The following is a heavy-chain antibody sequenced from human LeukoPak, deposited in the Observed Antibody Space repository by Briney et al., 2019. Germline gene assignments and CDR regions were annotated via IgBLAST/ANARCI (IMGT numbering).Heavy chain of an antibody. D-gene: IGHD1-26*01. CDR1: GYTFTGYY. CDR3: ARVWEQAGSPRDY. J-gene: IGHJ4*02. Sequence: ASVKVSCKASGYTFTGYYMHWVRQAPGQGLEWMGWINPNSGGTNYAQKFQGRVTMTRDTSISTAYMELSRLRSDDTAVYYCARVWEQAGSPRDYWGQGTLVTVSS. CDR2: INPNSGGT. V-gene: IGHV1-2*02.